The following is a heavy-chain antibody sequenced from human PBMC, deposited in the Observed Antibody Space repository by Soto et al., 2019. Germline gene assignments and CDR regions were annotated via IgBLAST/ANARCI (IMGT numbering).Heavy chain of an antibody. J-gene: IGHJ4*02. CDR1: GFTFSGSA. V-gene: IGHV3-73*02. CDR3: SRRHRSGGSYYSDY. D-gene: IGHD2-15*01. Sequence: EVPLVESGGGLVQPGGSLKLSCAASGFTFSGSAMHWVRQASGKGLEWVGRIRSKANNYATTYAASVKGRFTISRDDSKNSAYLQMNRLKTEDTAVYYCSRRHRSGGSYYSDYWGQGTLVTVSS. CDR2: IRSKANNYAT.